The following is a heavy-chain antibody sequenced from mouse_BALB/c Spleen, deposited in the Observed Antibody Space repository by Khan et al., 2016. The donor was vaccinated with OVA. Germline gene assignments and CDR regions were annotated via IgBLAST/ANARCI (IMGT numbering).Heavy chain of an antibody. CDR3: SRDVATEYFNF. CDR2: IYPGTGDT. D-gene: IGHD1-2*01. V-gene: IGHV1-84*02. Sequence: QVQLQQSGPELVKPGASVKISCKASGHTFTDYYINWVKQKPGQGLEWIGWIYPGTGDTQYNEKFKGKATLTVDTSSRTVYMQVSSLTSEDTAVYFCSRDVATEYFNFWGQGTTLTVSS. CDR1: GHTFTDYY. J-gene: IGHJ2*01.